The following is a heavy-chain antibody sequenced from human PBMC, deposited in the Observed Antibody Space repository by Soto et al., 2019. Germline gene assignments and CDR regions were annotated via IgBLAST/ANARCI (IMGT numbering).Heavy chain of an antibody. CDR2: IYYSGST. J-gene: IGHJ6*02. Sequence: PSETLSLTCTVSGGSISSYYWSWIRQPPGKGLEWIGYIYYSGSTNYNPSLKSRVTISVDTSKNQFSLKLSSVTAADTAVYYCARDIGAVAGTGYYYYGMDVWGQGTTVTVSS. V-gene: IGHV4-59*01. CDR1: GGSISSYY. D-gene: IGHD6-19*01. CDR3: ARDIGAVAGTGYYYYGMDV.